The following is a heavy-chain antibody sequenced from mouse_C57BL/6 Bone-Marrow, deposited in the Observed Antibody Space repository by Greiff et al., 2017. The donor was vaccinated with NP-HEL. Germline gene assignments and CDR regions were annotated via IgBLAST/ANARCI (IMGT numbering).Heavy chain of an antibody. CDR3: ARVRFFPLYDGYVGIFAY. D-gene: IGHD2-3*01. CDR1: GYTFTSYW. J-gene: IGHJ3*01. CDR2: IHPNSGST. V-gene: IGHV1-64*01. Sequence: QVQLQQPGAELVKPGASVKLSCKASGYTFTSYWMHWVKQRPGQGLEWIGMIHPNSGSTNYNEKFKSKATLTVDKSSSTAYMQLSSLTSEDSAVYYWARVRFFPLYDGYVGIFAYWGQGTLVTVSA.